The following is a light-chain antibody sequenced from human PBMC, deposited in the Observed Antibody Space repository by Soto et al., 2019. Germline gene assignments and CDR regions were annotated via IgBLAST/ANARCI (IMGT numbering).Light chain of an antibody. CDR3: QQYSNWPPYT. V-gene: IGKV3-15*01. Sequence: EIVMTQSPATLSVSPGERATLSCRASQSVSSKLAWYQQKPGQAPRLLIYAASTRATGIPARFSGSGSGTELPLTITSLQSEDFAVYYCQQYSNWPPYTFGQGTKLEIK. J-gene: IGKJ2*01. CDR1: QSVSSK. CDR2: AAS.